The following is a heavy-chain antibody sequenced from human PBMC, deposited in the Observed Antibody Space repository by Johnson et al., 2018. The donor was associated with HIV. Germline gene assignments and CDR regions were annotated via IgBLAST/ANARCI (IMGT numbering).Heavy chain of an antibody. CDR2: ISYDGSDK. CDR3: ARPNQLLFYPDAFDF. V-gene: IGHV3-30*04. J-gene: IGHJ3*01. D-gene: IGHD2-2*01. Sequence: QVQLVESGGGLKQPGGSLRLSCAASGFTFSSYAMHWVRQAPGKGLEWVAVISYDGSDKYYADSVKGRFTISRDNSKNTLYLQMNSLRAEDTAVYYCARPNQLLFYPDAFDFWGQGTMVTVSS. CDR1: GFTFSSYA.